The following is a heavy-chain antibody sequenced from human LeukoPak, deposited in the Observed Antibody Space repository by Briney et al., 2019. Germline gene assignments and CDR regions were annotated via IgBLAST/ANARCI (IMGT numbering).Heavy chain of an antibody. CDR1: GYTFTSYA. CDR3: ASGYCGGDCYEAIAY. Sequence: ASVKVSCKASGYTFTSYAMHWVRQAPGQRLEWMGWINAGNGNTKYSQKFQGRVTITRDTSASTAYMELSSLGSEDTAVYYCASGYCGGDCYEAIAYWGQGTLVTVSS. J-gene: IGHJ4*02. CDR2: INAGNGNT. V-gene: IGHV1-3*01. D-gene: IGHD2-21*02.